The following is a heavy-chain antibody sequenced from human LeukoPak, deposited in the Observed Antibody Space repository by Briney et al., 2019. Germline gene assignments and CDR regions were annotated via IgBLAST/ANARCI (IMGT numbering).Heavy chain of an antibody. CDR1: GGSISSGGYY. D-gene: IGHD6-6*01. J-gene: IGHJ6*03. CDR3: ARTAGDSSSAGANYYYYYYMDV. Sequence: PSETLSLTCTVSGGSISSGGYYWSWIRQPPGKGLEWIGYIYHSGSTYYNPSLKSRVTISVDRSKNQFSLKLSSVTAADTAVYYCARTAGDSSSAGANYYYYYYMDVWGKGTTVTVSS. V-gene: IGHV4-30-2*01. CDR2: IYHSGST.